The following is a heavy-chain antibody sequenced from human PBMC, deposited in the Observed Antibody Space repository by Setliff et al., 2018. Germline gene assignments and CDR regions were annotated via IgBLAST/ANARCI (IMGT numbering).Heavy chain of an antibody. CDR3: ARVRLIQGYYEFDY. Sequence: ASETLSLTCSVSGGPISSATYRWGWIRQPPGKGPEWIGNIFYNGDTNYNPSLKSRVAMSVDTSKNQFSLKVRSATAADTAVYYCARVRLIQGYYEFDYWGQGTLVTVSS. V-gene: IGHV4-39*07. CDR1: GGPISSATYR. J-gene: IGHJ4*02. CDR2: IFYNGDT. D-gene: IGHD3-16*01.